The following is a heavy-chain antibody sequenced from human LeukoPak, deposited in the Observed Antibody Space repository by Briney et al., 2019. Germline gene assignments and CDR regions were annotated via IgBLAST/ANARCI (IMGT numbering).Heavy chain of an antibody. V-gene: IGHV1-2*02. J-gene: IGHJ4*02. CDR1: GYTFTDYY. CDR2: INPERGDS. D-gene: IGHD4-17*01. Sequence: ASVKVSCNASGYTFTDYYIHWVRQAPGQGPEWMGWINPERGDSKYVQKFQGRVALTRDTSISTAYMELSRLTSDDTAVYYCTRSPSTGGHHYWGQGTLVTVSS. CDR3: TRSPSTGGHHY.